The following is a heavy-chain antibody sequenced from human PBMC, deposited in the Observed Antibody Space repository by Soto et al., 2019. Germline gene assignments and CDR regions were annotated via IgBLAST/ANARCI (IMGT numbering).Heavy chain of an antibody. CDR1: DFSVSSNY. Sequence: EVQLVESGGGVIQPGGALRLSCAASDFSVSSNYMSWVRQAPGQGLEWVAVIFRGGSTYYADSVQGRFTISRDSSENTLFLQMNSLRVEDTAVYYCATDHTHYYYYNGMDVWGPGTTVTV. V-gene: IGHV3-53*01. CDR2: IFRGGST. CDR3: ATDHTHYYYYNGMDV. J-gene: IGHJ6*02. D-gene: IGHD3-10*01.